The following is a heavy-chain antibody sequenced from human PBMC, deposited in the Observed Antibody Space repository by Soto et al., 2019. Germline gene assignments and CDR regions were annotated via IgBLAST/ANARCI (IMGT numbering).Heavy chain of an antibody. CDR2: INWNSGSI. J-gene: IGHJ1*01. CDR1: GFTFDDYA. Sequence: GGSLRLSCAASGFTFDDYAMHWVRQVPGKGLEWVSGINWNSGSIGYGDSVKGRFAISRDNAKNSLHLQVNSLSAEDTAFYYCVKDESINWYSGHFRHWGQGTLVTVYS. D-gene: IGHD6-13*01. V-gene: IGHV3-9*01. CDR3: VKDESINWYSGHFRH.